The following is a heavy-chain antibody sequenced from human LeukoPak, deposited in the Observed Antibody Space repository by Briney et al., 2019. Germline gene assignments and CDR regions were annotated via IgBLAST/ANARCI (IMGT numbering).Heavy chain of an antibody. J-gene: IGHJ6*03. V-gene: IGHV3-13*01. D-gene: IGHD1-1*01. CDR1: GFTFSSFD. CDR3: ARGPPRGKYYYMDV. CDR2: IGTASDT. Sequence: GGSLRLSCAASGFTFSSFDMHWVRQPTGQDLEWVSTIGTASDTYYPGSVEGRFTLSRDNAKNSLYLQMNSLTAGDTAVYYCARGPPRGKYYYMDVWGKGTTVTVSS.